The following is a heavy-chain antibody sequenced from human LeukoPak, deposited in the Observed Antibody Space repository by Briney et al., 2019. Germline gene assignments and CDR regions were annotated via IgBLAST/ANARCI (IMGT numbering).Heavy chain of an antibody. J-gene: IGHJ4*02. CDR1: DDSITMYY. V-gene: IGHV4-59*08. Sequence: SETLSLTCTVSDDSITMYYWTWIRQPPGKGLEWIGYVDHTGSTKFNPSLNGRVSISRDTSNNFFSLRLRSVTAADTAVYYCARLGKGIVVVKWGQGTLVTVSS. D-gene: IGHD3-22*01. CDR3: ARLGKGIVVVK. CDR2: VDHTGST.